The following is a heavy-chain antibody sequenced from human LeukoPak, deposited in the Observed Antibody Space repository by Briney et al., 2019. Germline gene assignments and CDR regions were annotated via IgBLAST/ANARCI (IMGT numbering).Heavy chain of an antibody. CDR2: INPNSGGT. V-gene: IGHV1-2*02. J-gene: IGHJ4*02. CDR1: GYSFTDYY. Sequence: ASVKVSCKASGYSFTDYYMHWVRQAPGQGLEWMGWINPNSGGTNYAHKFQGRVSMTRDTSISTAYMEVSRLTYDDTAVYYCARVNGWEFDSWGQGTLVTVSS. CDR3: ARVNGWEFDS. D-gene: IGHD6-19*01.